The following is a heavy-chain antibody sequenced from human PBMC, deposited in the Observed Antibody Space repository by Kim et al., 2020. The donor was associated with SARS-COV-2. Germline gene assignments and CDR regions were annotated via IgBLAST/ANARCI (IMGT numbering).Heavy chain of an antibody. CDR1: GGSISSSSYY. CDR2: MYYSGNT. CDR3: ATMPPQAFYAQD. J-gene: IGHJ4*02. Sequence: SETLSLTCTVSGGSISSSSYYWGWIRQPPGKGLEWIASMYYSGNTYLNPSLKSRVTISVDTSKNQFSLRLSSVTAADTAVYYCATMPPQAFYAQDWGQGTLVTVSS. V-gene: IGHV4-39*01. D-gene: IGHD2-2*01.